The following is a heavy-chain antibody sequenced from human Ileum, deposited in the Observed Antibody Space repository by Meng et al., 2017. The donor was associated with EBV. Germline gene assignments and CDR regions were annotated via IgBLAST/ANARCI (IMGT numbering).Heavy chain of an antibody. CDR2: ILHAGVT. V-gene: IGHV4-4*02. CDR3: ARGEDYTWDV. J-gene: IGHJ4*02. Sequence: QVQLHASGPRLVKPSGTLLLTCSVSDDSTIRSNWWSWVRQPPGKGLEWIGEILHAGVTNYNPSLKSRVSMSVDRSRIQASLNLNSVTAADTAIYYCARGEDYTWDVWGQGILVTVSS. D-gene: IGHD3-16*01. CDR1: DDSTIRSNW.